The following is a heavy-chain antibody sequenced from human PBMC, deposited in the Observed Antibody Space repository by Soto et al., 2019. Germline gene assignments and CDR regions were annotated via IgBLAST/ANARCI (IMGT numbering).Heavy chain of an antibody. CDR3: ARDSSSGYDVFDY. D-gene: IGHD5-12*01. CDR1: GGSISSGGYY. V-gene: IGHV4-31*03. CDR2: IHYSGST. Sequence: SETLSLTCTVSGGSISSGGYYWSWIRQHPGKGLEWIGYIHYSGSTYYNPSLKSRVTISVDTPKNQFSLKLSSVTAADTAVYYCARDSSSGYDVFDYWGQGTLVTVSS. J-gene: IGHJ4*02.